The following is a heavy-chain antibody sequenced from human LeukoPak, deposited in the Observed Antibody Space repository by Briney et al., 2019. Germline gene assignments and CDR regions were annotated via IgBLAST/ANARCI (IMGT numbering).Heavy chain of an antibody. D-gene: IGHD4-23*01. J-gene: IGHJ4*02. CDR3: VRDRGYSTFDY. Sequence: GGSLRLSCAGSGFPFSNYWMAWVRQAPGKGLEWVANMKEDGGEINYVDSVKGRLTISRDNAKNSLDLQMNSLRVDDTAVYYCVRDRGYSTFDYWGQGTLVIVS. V-gene: IGHV3-7*01. CDR1: GFPFSNYW. CDR2: MKEDGGEI.